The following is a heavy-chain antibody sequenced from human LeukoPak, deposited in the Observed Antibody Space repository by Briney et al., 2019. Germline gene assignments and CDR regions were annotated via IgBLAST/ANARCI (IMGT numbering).Heavy chain of an antibody. Sequence: GGSLRLSCAASGFTFSSYSMNWVRQAPGKGLEWVSSISSSSSYKYYADSVKGRFTISRDNAKNSLYLQMNSLRAEDTAVYYCARIHSSGADAFDIWGQGTMVTVSS. D-gene: IGHD3-22*01. J-gene: IGHJ3*02. CDR3: ARIHSSGADAFDI. V-gene: IGHV3-21*01. CDR2: ISSSSSYK. CDR1: GFTFSSYS.